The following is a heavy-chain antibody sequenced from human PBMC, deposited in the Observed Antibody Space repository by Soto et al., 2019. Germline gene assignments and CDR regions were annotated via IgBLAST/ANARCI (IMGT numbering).Heavy chain of an antibody. V-gene: IGHV1-69*02. CDR1: GDTFSSLS. D-gene: IGHD2-15*01. CDR3: AVPCSGALEP. Sequence: QVQLVQSGTEVKKPGSSVRVSCNASGDTFSSLSFTWVRPAPGQGPEWMGRIIPVLGITNYAQRFHGRVTFTADQSTSSAYMEVTSLTSDDTAIYYCAVPCSGALEPWGQGTLVIVSS. CDR2: IIPVLGIT. J-gene: IGHJ5*02.